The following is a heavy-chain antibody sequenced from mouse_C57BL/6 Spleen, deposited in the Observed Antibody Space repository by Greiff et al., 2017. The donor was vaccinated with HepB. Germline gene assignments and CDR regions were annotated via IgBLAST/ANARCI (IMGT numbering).Heavy chain of an antibody. CDR1: GYTFTSYW. CDR3: ARRRFITTVVAHGGFDY. V-gene: IGHV1-59*01. J-gene: IGHJ2*01. CDR2: IDPSDSYT. D-gene: IGHD1-1*01. Sequence: QVHVKQPGAELVRPGTSVKLSCKASGYTFTSYWMHWVKQRPGQGLEWIGVIDPSDSYTNYNQKFKGKATLTVDTSSSTAYMQLSSLTSEDSAVYYCARRRFITTVVAHGGFDYWGQGTTLTVSS.